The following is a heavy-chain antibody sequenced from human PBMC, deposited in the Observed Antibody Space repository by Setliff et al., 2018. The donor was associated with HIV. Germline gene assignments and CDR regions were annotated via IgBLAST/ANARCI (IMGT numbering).Heavy chain of an antibody. V-gene: IGHV4-59*11. J-gene: IGHJ6*03. D-gene: IGHD3-10*01. CDR2: VYYNGIT. CDR1: GASISGHY. CDR3: ARVTYYGSFYYNYYMDV. Sequence: SETLSLTCTVSGASISGHYWTWIRQPPGKGLEWIGYVYYNGITNYNPSLKSRVTISLDTSNSQFSLKLSSLTAADTAAYYCARVTYYGSFYYNYYMDVWGKGTTVTVSS.